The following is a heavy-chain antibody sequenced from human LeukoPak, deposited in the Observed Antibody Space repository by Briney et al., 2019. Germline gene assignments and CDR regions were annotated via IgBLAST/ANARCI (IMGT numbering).Heavy chain of an antibody. D-gene: IGHD3-22*01. CDR2: IYYSGST. V-gene: IGHV4-61*01. J-gene: IGHJ3*02. Sequence: SETLSLTCTVSGGSISSSSYYWSWIRQPPGKGLEWIGYIYYSGSTNYNPSLKSRVTISVDTSKNQFSLKLSSVTAADTAVYYCARDGGAMIDAFDIWGQGTMVTVSS. CDR3: ARDGGAMIDAFDI. CDR1: GGSISSSSYY.